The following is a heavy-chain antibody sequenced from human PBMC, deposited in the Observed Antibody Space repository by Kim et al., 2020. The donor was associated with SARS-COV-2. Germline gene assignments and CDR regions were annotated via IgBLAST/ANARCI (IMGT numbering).Heavy chain of an antibody. J-gene: IGHJ4*02. CDR3: ARVKGRSGSSGYVFDY. Sequence: GGSLRLSCAASGFTFSSYSMNWVRQAPGKGLEWVSYISSSSSTIYYADSVKGRFTISRDNAKNSLYLQMNSLRDEDTAVYYCARVKGRSGSSGYVFDYWGQGTLVTVSS. D-gene: IGHD3-22*01. CDR1: GFTFSSYS. V-gene: IGHV3-48*02. CDR2: ISSSSSTI.